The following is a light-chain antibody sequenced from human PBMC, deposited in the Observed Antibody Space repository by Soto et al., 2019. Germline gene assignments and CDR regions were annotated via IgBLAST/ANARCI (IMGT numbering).Light chain of an antibody. Sequence: ALAQPPSASGSPGQSVTISCTGTSSDVGAYDYVSWYQQHPGKAPKLMIYEINKRPSGVPDRFSGSKSGNTASLTVSGLQAEDEADYYCSSFAGSNNFPYVFGTGTKVTVL. CDR2: EIN. CDR1: SSDVGAYDY. CDR3: SSFAGSNNFPYV. V-gene: IGLV2-8*01. J-gene: IGLJ1*01.